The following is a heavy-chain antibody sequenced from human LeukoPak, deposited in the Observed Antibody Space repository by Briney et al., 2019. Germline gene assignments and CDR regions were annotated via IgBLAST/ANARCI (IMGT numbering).Heavy chain of an antibody. CDR2: IYSGGNT. CDR1: GITVSNNY. CDR3: ASHPYYDIGWGYFPH. J-gene: IGHJ1*01. D-gene: IGHD3-16*01. V-gene: IGHV3-53*01. Sequence: GGSLRLSCAASGITVSNNYMSWVRQAPGKGLEWVSVIYSGGNTYCVDSVKGRFTISRDNSKNTLYLQMNSLRAEDTAVYYCASHPYYDIGWGYFPHWGQGTLVTVSS.